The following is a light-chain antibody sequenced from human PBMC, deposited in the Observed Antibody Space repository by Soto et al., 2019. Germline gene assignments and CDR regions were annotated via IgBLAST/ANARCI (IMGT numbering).Light chain of an antibody. CDR2: GAS. CDR1: QSVSSN. CDR3: QHYNNWPIT. J-gene: IGKJ5*01. V-gene: IGKV3-15*01. Sequence: DIVMAQSPGTLSVSPGERATLSCRASQSVSSNLAWYQQKPGQAPRLLIQGASTRATGIPARFSGSGSGTEFTLTISSLQSEDFAVYYCQHYNNWPITFGQGTRLEIK.